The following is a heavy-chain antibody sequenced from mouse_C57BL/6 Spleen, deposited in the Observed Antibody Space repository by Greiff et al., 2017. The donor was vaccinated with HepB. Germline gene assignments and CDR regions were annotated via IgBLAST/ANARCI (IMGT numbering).Heavy chain of an antibody. Sequence: VQLQQSGAELVKPGASVKMSCKASGYTFTSYWITWVKQRPGQGLEWIGDIYPGSGSTDYNEKFKSKATLTVDTSSSTAYMQLSSLTSEDSAVYYCARCGSSNWYFDVWGTGTTVTVSS. CDR3: ARCGSSNWYFDV. D-gene: IGHD1-1*01. V-gene: IGHV1-55*01. CDR2: IYPGSGST. CDR1: GYTFTSYW. J-gene: IGHJ1*03.